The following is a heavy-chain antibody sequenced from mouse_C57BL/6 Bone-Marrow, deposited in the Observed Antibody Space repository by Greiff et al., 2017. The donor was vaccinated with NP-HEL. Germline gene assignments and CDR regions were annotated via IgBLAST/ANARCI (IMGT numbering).Heavy chain of an antibody. J-gene: IGHJ3*01. Sequence: EVKLMESGGGLVQPGGSLKLSCAASGFTFSDYGMAWVRQAPRKGPEWVAFISNLAYSIYYADTVTGRFTISRENAKNTLYLEMSSLRSEDTAMYYCARKGRLGSFAYWGQGTLVTVSA. V-gene: IGHV5-15*01. CDR2: ISNLAYSI. CDR3: ARKGRLGSFAY. CDR1: GFTFSDYG. D-gene: IGHD4-1*01.